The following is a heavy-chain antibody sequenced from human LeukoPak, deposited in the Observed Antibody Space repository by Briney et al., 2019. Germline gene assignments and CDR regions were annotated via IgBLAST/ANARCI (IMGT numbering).Heavy chain of an antibody. Sequence: GASVKVSCKASGYTFTYRYLHWVRQAPGQALEWMGWITPFNGNTNYAQKFQDRVTITRDRSMSTAYMELSSLRSEDTAMYNCANGPDGYNTYWGQGTLVTVSS. J-gene: IGHJ4*02. V-gene: IGHV1-45*02. CDR3: ANGPDGYNTY. D-gene: IGHD5-24*01. CDR1: GYTFTYRY. CDR2: ITPFNGNT.